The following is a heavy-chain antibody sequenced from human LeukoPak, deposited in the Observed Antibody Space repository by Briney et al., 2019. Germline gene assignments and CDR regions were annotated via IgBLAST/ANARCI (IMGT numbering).Heavy chain of an antibody. CDR2: IYYSVST. V-gene: IGHV4-31*03. Sequence: SQTLSLTCTVSGGSISSGGYYWSWIRQHPGKGLEWIGYIYYSVSTYYNPSLKSRVTISVDMSKNQFSLKLSSVTAADTAVYYCARGPWGEVRDYYDSSGYYYYYYMDVWGKGTTVTVSS. J-gene: IGHJ6*03. CDR3: ARGPWGEVRDYYDSSGYYYYYYMDV. CDR1: GGSISSGGYY. D-gene: IGHD3-22*01.